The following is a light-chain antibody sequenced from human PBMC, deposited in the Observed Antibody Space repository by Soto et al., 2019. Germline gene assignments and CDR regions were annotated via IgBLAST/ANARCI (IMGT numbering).Light chain of an antibody. V-gene: IGKV3-15*01. J-gene: IGKJ5*01. CDR1: QSVSSN. CDR2: GAS. CDR3: QQYNNWPTIT. Sequence: EIVITQSPATLSVSPGERATLSCRASQSVSSNLAWYQQKPGQAPRLLIYGASTRATGIPARFSGSGSGTEFTPTISSLQSEDFAVYYCQQYNNWPTITFGQGTRLEIK.